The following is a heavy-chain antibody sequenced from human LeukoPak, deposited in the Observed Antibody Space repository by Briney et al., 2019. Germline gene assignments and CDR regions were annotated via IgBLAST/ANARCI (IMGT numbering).Heavy chain of an antibody. Sequence: SEPLSLTCTVSGGSISSYYWSWIRPPPGKRLEWIGYIYYSGSTNYNPSLKSRVTISVDTSKTQFSLKLSSVTAADTAVYYCARDYSGSHDYWGQGTLVTVSS. J-gene: IGHJ4*02. CDR3: ARDYSGSHDY. V-gene: IGHV4-59*01. D-gene: IGHD1-26*01. CDR1: GGSISSYY. CDR2: IYYSGST.